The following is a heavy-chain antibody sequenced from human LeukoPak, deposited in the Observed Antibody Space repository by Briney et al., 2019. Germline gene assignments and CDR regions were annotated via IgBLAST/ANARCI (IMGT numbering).Heavy chain of an antibody. CDR2: IYTSGTT. Sequence: SETLSLTCTVSGGPINNYYWAWIRQPAGKGLEWIGRIYTSGTTDYNPFLKSRITMSLDTSKNQFSLSLSSVTAAGTAVYYCAREFKDYDGSGYYYAYWGQGTLVTVSS. J-gene: IGHJ4*02. D-gene: IGHD3-22*01. V-gene: IGHV4-4*07. CDR3: AREFKDYDGSGYYYAY. CDR1: GGPINNYY.